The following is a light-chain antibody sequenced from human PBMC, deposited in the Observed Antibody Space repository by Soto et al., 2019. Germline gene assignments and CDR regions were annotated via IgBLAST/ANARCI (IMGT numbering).Light chain of an antibody. V-gene: IGKV3-20*01. CDR2: GAS. Sequence: EVVLTQSPGTLSLSPGERATLSCRASQNVYINSLAWYQQRPGQTPRLLIYGASTRAAAIPDRFSGSGSGAAFALSIDGLEPEDFAIYYCQQYGDSPLTFGPGTRVD. CDR3: QQYGDSPLT. J-gene: IGKJ3*01. CDR1: QNVYINS.